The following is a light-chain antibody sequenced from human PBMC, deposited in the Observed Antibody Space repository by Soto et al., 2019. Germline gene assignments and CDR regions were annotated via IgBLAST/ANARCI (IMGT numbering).Light chain of an antibody. CDR2: EVT. J-gene: IGLJ1*01. V-gene: IGLV2-14*01. Sequence: QSVLTQPASVSRSPGQSIAISCTGTSSDVGGYDYVSWYQQHPDKAPKLMIYEVTKRPSGASNRFSGSKSGNTASLTISGLQPEDEADYYCSSHTSGNTRVFGSGTKVTVL. CDR1: SSDVGGYDY. CDR3: SSHTSGNTRV.